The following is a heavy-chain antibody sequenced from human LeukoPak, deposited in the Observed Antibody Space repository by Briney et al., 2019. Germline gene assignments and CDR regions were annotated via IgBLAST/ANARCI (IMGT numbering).Heavy chain of an antibody. J-gene: IGHJ6*03. CDR2: IYYSGST. V-gene: IGHV4-39*07. CDR3: ARDKARFDERYMDV. CDR1: GGSISSSSYY. Sequence: PSETLSLTCTVSGGSISSSSYYWGWIRQPPGKGLEWIGSIYYSGSTYYNPSLKSRVTISVDTPKNQFSLKLSSVTAADTAVYYCARDKARFDERYMDVWGKGTTVTVSS. D-gene: IGHD3-10*01.